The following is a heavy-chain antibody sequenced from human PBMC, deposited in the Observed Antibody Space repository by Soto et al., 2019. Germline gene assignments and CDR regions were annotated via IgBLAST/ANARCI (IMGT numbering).Heavy chain of an antibody. Sequence: GESLKISCTASGFTFSIYAMHWVRQAPGKGLEWVAIISYDGTKIDYAGSVKGRFTISRDNSKNTLYLQMNSLTTEDTAVYYCARRDFYCRGRNCYSGDYAMDVWGQGTTVTVSS. J-gene: IGHJ6*02. CDR3: ARRDFYCRGRNCYSGDYAMDV. CDR2: ISYDGTKI. D-gene: IGHD2-15*01. V-gene: IGHV3-30-3*01. CDR1: GFTFSIYA.